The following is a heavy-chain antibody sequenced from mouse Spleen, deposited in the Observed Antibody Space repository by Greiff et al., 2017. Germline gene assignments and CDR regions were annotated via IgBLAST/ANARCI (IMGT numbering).Heavy chain of an antibody. Sequence: QVQLQQSGAELVKPGASVKLSCKASGYTFTSYWMQWVKQRPGQGLEWIGEIDPSDSYTNYNQKFKGKATLTVDTSSSTAYMQLSSLTSEDSAVYYCARGNYYGSSYVGYWGQGTTLTVSS. J-gene: IGHJ2*01. CDR1: GYTFTSYW. CDR2: IDPSDSYT. D-gene: IGHD1-1*01. V-gene: IGHV1-50*01. CDR3: ARGNYYGSSYVGY.